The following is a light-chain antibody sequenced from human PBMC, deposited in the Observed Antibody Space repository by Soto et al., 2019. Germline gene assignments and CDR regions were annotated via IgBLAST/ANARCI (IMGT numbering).Light chain of an antibody. V-gene: IGKV3-20*01. CDR2: GAS. CDR1: QSFGSSSY. Sequence: EIVLTQSPGTLSLSPGERATLSCRASQSFGSSSYLAWYQQKPGQAPRLLIYGASTRATGIPDRFSGSGSGTDFTLTISRVEPEDFAVYYCQQYGSSPSITFGQGTRLDFK. J-gene: IGKJ5*01. CDR3: QQYGSSPSIT.